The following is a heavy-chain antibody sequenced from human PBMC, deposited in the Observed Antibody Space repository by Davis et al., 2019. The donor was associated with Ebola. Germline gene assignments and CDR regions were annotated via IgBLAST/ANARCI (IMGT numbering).Heavy chain of an antibody. CDR2: IKQDGSEK. V-gene: IGHV3-7*01. D-gene: IGHD1/OR15-1a*01. Sequence: PGGSLRLSCAASGFTFTTYWMTWVRQAPGEGLEWLASIKQDGSEKYNVDSVKGRFTISRDSAKNSLFLQMNSLTAEDTAVYYCARMDWNNEEAFDVWGQGTMVTVSS. J-gene: IGHJ3*01. CDR3: ARMDWNNEEAFDV. CDR1: GFTFTTYW.